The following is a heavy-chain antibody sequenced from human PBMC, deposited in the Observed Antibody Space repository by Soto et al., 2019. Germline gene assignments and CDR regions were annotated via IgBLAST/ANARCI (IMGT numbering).Heavy chain of an antibody. J-gene: IGHJ6*02. CDR2: ISGSGGST. CDR1: GFTFSSYA. D-gene: IGHD1-20*01. CDR3: AKDRGGYNWNGGYYYGMDV. Sequence: EVQLLESGGGLVQPGGSLRLSCAASGFTFSSYAMSWVRQAPGKGLEWVSAISGSGGSTYYADSVKGRFTISRDNSKNTLYLQMNSLRAEDTAVYYCAKDRGGYNWNGGYYYGMDVWGQGTTVTVSS. V-gene: IGHV3-23*01.